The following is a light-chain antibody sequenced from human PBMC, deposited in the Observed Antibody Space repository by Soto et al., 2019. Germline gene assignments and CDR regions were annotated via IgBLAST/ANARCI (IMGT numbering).Light chain of an antibody. CDR2: QAS. CDR3: QQYEYYWT. Sequence: DIQMTQSPSTLSASAGDRVTITCRASQNIGRSLAWYQQKAGKAPKVLIYQASSLDSGVPSRFSGSGSGTEFTLTISTLQPADSATYYCQQYEYYWTFGQGTKVDIK. CDR1: QNIGRS. J-gene: IGKJ1*01. V-gene: IGKV1-5*03.